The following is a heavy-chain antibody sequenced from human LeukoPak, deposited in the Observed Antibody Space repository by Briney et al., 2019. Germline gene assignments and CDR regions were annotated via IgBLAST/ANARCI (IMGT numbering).Heavy chain of an antibody. CDR1: GFTFDDYG. CDR3: ATTGVIPPH. Sequence: GGSLRLSCAASGFTFDDYGMSWVRQAPGKGPEWVSGINWNGGSTGYADSVKGRFTISRDNAKNSLYLQMNSLTAEDTAVYYCATTGVIPPHWGQGTLVTVSS. CDR2: INWNGGST. V-gene: IGHV3-20*04. J-gene: IGHJ1*01. D-gene: IGHD4-23*01.